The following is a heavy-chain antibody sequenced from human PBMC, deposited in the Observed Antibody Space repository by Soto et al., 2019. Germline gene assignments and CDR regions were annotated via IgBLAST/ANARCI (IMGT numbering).Heavy chain of an antibody. CDR3: ASLGYCSGGSCPRNDY. Sequence: QVQLVQSGAEVKKPGASVKVSCKASGYTFTSYAISWVRQAPGQGLEWMGWFSAYNGNTNYAQQLQGRVTMTTDTPTSPAYMELRRLRSDDTAVYYCASLGYCSGGSCPRNDYWGQGTLVTVSS. CDR1: GYTFTSYA. D-gene: IGHD2-15*01. V-gene: IGHV1-18*01. CDR2: FSAYNGNT. J-gene: IGHJ4*02.